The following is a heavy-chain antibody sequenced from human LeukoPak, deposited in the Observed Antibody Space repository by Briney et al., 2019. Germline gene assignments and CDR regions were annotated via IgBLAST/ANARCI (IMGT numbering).Heavy chain of an antibody. Sequence: GGSLRLSCAASGFTFSDYYMSWIRQAPGKGLEWVSYISSSSSYTNYADSVKGRFTISRDNAKNSLYLQMNSLRAEDTAVYYCAKLVGSGSYYRRNWFDPWGQGTLVTVSS. CDR2: ISSSSSYT. D-gene: IGHD3-10*01. CDR1: GFTFSDYY. V-gene: IGHV3-11*03. CDR3: AKLVGSGSYYRRNWFDP. J-gene: IGHJ5*02.